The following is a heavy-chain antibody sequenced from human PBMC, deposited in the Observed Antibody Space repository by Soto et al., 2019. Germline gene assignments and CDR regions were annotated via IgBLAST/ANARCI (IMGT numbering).Heavy chain of an antibody. J-gene: IGHJ4*02. CDR1: RCTFANSD. CDR3: ARELNTDSSAYYSFAY. CDR2: VSTNNADT. V-gene: IGHV1-18*01. D-gene: IGHD3-22*01. Sequence: ASAMFSCRASRCTFANSDSNWLRQDTGERPEWMGWVSTNNADTNYAEKLQGRVTMTTDKSTTTTYMELRSLRSDDTAVYYCARELNTDSSAYYSFAYWGQGTLVTVSS.